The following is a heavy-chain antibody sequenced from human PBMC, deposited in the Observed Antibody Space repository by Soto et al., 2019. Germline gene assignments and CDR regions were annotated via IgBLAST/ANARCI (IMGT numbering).Heavy chain of an antibody. Sequence: GGSLRLSCAASGFTFSGSAMHWVRQASGKGLEWVGRIRSKANSYATAYAASVKGRFTISRDDSKKTAYLQMNSLKTEDTAVYYCTSVIRYYGSGSYFFSNYGMDVWGQGTTVTVSS. CDR3: TSVIRYYGSGSYFFSNYGMDV. CDR1: GFTFSGSA. V-gene: IGHV3-73*01. D-gene: IGHD3-10*01. J-gene: IGHJ6*02. CDR2: IRSKANSYAT.